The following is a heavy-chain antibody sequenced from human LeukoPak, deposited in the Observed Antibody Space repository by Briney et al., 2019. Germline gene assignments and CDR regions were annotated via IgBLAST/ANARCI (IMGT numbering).Heavy chain of an antibody. CDR3: ARVHRGYSYGRLDY. J-gene: IGHJ4*02. Sequence: EGSLRLSCAASGFAFSDYSMNWVRQAPGKGLEWVSYISSSDNTIHYADSVKGRFTISRDNAKNSLYLEMNSLRDEDTAVYYCARVHRGYSYGRLDYWGQGTLVTVSS. D-gene: IGHD5-18*01. CDR1: GFAFSDYS. CDR2: ISSSDNTI. V-gene: IGHV3-48*02.